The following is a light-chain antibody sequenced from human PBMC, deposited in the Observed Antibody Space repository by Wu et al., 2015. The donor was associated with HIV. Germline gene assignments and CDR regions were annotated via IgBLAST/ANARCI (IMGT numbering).Light chain of an antibody. Sequence: EIVMTQSPATLSVSPGERVTLSCRSSQSVNNLAWYHHKPGQAPRLLIYDSSTRATGVPGRFSGSGSGTDFSLTINRLDPEDFAVYFCQQYSSSPITFGPGARL. J-gene: IGKJ5*01. V-gene: IGKV3-15*01. CDR3: QQYSSSPIT. CDR1: QSVNN. CDR2: DSS.